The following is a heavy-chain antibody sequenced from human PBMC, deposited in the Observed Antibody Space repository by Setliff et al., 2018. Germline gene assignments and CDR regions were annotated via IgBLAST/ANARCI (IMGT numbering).Heavy chain of an antibody. D-gene: IGHD6-19*01. CDR3: AREGRSSGWYSGDYFYVYMDV. CDR2: ITANGVDA. V-gene: IGHV3-64*02. J-gene: IGHJ6*03. Sequence: GGSLRLSCAASGFTFSAYAMHWVRQAPGKGLEYVSAITANGVDAYYADSVKGRFTIPRDNSKKTLYLQMNSLRGDDTAVYYCAREGRSSGWYSGDYFYVYMDVWGRGTTVTVSS. CDR1: GFTFSAYA.